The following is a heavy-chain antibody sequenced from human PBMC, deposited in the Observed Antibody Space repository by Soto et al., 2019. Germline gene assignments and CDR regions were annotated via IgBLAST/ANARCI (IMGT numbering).Heavy chain of an antibody. Sequence: VQLVESGGGLVQPGGSLRLSCAASGFTFSSYGINWVRQAPGKGPEWVSYIASSGSTMYYADSVKGRFTISRDNAKNSLYLQLNSLRDEDTAVYYCARGYYGSGTYLFDFWGQGTLVTVSS. J-gene: IGHJ4*02. CDR2: IASSGSTM. CDR1: GFTFSSYG. CDR3: ARGYYGSGTYLFDF. V-gene: IGHV3-48*02. D-gene: IGHD3-10*01.